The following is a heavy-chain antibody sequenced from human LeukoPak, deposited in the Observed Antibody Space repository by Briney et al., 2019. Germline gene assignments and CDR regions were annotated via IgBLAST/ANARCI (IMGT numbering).Heavy chain of an antibody. D-gene: IGHD3-10*01. CDR2: IYYSGST. CDR3: AREERLLWFGELFPGAFDI. V-gene: IGHV4-59*01. CDR1: GGSISSYY. J-gene: IGHJ3*02. Sequence: SETLSLTCTVSGGSISSYYWSWIRQPPGKGLEWIGYIYYSGSTNYNPSLKSRVTISVDTSKNQFSLKLSSVTAADTAVYYCAREERLLWFGELFPGAFDIWGQGTMVTVSS.